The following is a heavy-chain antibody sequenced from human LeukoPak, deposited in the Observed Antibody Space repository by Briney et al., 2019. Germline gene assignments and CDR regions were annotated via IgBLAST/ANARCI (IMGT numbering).Heavy chain of an antibody. CDR3: AKRTAAVPYFYYGMDV. CDR2: ISATGGST. Sequence: PGASLRLSCAASGFTFSTYAMSWVRQAPGKGLEGVSGISATGGSTYYADSVKGRFTISRDNSKNTLYLQVNSLRAEDTAVYYCAKRTAAVPYFYYGMDVWGQGTTVTVSS. J-gene: IGHJ6*02. CDR1: GFTFSTYA. V-gene: IGHV3-23*01. D-gene: IGHD6-13*01.